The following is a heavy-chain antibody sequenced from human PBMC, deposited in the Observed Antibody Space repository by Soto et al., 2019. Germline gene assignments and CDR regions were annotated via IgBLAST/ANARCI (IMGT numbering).Heavy chain of an antibody. CDR3: ARDSYYYDSSGYYTFDH. CDR1: GFTFSSYG. CDR2: ISYDGSNN. V-gene: IGHV3-30*03. J-gene: IGHJ4*02. D-gene: IGHD3-22*01. Sequence: QVQLVESGGGVVQPGRSLRLSCAVSGFTFSSYGMHWVRQAPGKGLEWVAHISYDGSNNNYVDSVKGRFTISRDNSKNTLYLQMNSLRAEDTAVYYCARDSYYYDSSGYYTFDHWGQGTLVTVSS.